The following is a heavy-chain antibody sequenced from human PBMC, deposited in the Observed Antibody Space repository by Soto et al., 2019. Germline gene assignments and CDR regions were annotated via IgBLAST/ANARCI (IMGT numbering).Heavy chain of an antibody. Sequence: GGSLRLSCATSGFTFDDYAMHWVRQAPGKGLEWVSGISWNSGYIVYADSVKGRFTISRDNAKNSLYLQMNSLRTEDTALYYCARDKAATTLYYFDCWGPGTLVTVSS. CDR3: ARDKAATTLYYFDC. CDR2: ISWNSGYI. CDR1: GFTFDDYA. D-gene: IGHD6-25*01. V-gene: IGHV3-9*01. J-gene: IGHJ4*02.